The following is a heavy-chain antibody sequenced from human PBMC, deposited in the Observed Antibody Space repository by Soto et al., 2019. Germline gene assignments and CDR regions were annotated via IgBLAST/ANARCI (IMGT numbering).Heavy chain of an antibody. CDR2: ISGSGGST. D-gene: IGHD3-22*01. CDR3: ARGFYDTNGYLGALYFDY. CDR1: GFTFSSYA. J-gene: IGHJ4*02. V-gene: IGHV3-23*01. Sequence: PGGSLRLSCAASGFTFSSYAMSWVRQAPGKGLEWVSAISGSGGSTYYADSVKGRFTISRDNSKNTLYLQMNSLRAEDTAVYYCARGFYDTNGYLGALYFDYWGQGNLVTVSS.